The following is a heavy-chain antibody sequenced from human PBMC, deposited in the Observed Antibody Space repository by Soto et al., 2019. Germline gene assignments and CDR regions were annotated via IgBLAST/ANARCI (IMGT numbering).Heavy chain of an antibody. CDR3: AKGGEQRLVRYAFDI. V-gene: IGHV3-30*18. CDR1: GFTFSSYA. D-gene: IGHD6-13*01. J-gene: IGHJ3*02. CDR2: MLYDGSTQ. Sequence: QVQLVESGGGVVQPGRSLRLSCATSGFTFSSYAIHWVRQAPGKGLEWVAVMLYDGSTQYYADSVKGRFTISRDNSKNTVYLQMNSLRAEDTALYHCAKGGEQRLVRYAFDIWGQGAMVTVSS.